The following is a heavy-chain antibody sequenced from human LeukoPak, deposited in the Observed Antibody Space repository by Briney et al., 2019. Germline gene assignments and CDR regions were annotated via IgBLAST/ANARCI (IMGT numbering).Heavy chain of an antibody. Sequence: EASVKVSCKASGGTFSSYAISWVRQAPGQGLEWMGGIIPIFGTANYAQKFQGRVTITTDEPTSTAYMELSSLRSEDTAVYYCARSLLYYFDYWGQGTLVTVSS. V-gene: IGHV1-69*05. CDR2: IIPIFGTA. D-gene: IGHD2/OR15-2a*01. CDR1: GGTFSSYA. CDR3: ARSLLYYFDY. J-gene: IGHJ4*02.